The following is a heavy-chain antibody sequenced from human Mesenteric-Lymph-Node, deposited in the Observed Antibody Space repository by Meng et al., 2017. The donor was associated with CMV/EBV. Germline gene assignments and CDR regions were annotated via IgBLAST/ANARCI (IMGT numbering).Heavy chain of an antibody. D-gene: IGHD5-24*01. CDR3: ARDPPDGRGY. V-gene: IGHV1-69*04. CDR2: IIPILGIR. Sequence: SVKVSCKASGYTFTSYYMHWVRQAPGQGLEWMGRIIPILGIRDYAQKFQGRVTITADKSTSTVYMELNSLISEDTAVYYCARDPPDGRGYWGQGTLVTVSS. J-gene: IGHJ4*02. CDR1: GYTFTSYY.